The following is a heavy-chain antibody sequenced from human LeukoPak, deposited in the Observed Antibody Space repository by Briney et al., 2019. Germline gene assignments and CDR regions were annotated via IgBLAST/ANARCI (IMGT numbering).Heavy chain of an antibody. CDR1: GGSISSYY. V-gene: IGHV4-59*08. J-gene: IGHJ4*02. Sequence: SETLSLTCTVSGGSISSYYWSWIRQPPGKGLEWIGYIYYSGSTNYNPSLKSRVTISVDTSKNQFSLKLSSVTAADTAVYYCATTSYYYDSPDYWGQGTLVTVSS. CDR3: ATTSYYYDSPDY. CDR2: IYYSGST. D-gene: IGHD3-22*01.